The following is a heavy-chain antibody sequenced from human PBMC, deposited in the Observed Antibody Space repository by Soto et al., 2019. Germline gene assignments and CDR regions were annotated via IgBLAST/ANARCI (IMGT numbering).Heavy chain of an antibody. V-gene: IGHV4-30-4*01. CDR3: ASVTYDSSGPQSGGAFDI. CDR2: IYYSGST. J-gene: IGHJ3*02. CDR1: GGSISSGDYY. D-gene: IGHD3-22*01. Sequence: QVQLQESGPGLVKPSQTLSLTCTVSGGSISSGDYYWSWIRQPPGKGLEWIGYIYYSGSTYYNPSLKSRVTISVDTSKNQFSLKLSSVTAADTAVYYCASVTYDSSGPQSGGAFDIWGQGTMVTVSS.